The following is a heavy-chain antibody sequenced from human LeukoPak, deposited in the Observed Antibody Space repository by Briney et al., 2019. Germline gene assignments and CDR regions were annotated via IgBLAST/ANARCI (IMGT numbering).Heavy chain of an antibody. J-gene: IGHJ4*02. D-gene: IGHD3-10*01. CDR3: ARFGSYFEY. Sequence: SETLSLTCTVSGGSINYYYWSWIRQPPGKGLEWIGYVYYSGSTNYNPSLKSRVTISEDTSKNQFSLKLNSVTAADMAVYYCARFGSYFEYWGRGTLVTVSS. CDR1: GGSINYYY. CDR2: VYYSGST. V-gene: IGHV4-59*01.